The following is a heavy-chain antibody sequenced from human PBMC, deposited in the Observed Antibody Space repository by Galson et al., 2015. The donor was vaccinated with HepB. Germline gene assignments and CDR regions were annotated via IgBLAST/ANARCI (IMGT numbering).Heavy chain of an antibody. CDR1: GGSFSGYY. CDR3: ARASARLRSWQVSY. V-gene: IGHV4-34*01. Sequence: LSLTCAVYGGSFSGYYRSWIRQPPGKGLEWIGEINHSGSTNYNPSLKSRVTISVDTSKNQFSLKLSSVTAADTAVYYCARASARLRSWQVSYWGQGTLVTVSS. D-gene: IGHD4-17*01. CDR2: INHSGST. J-gene: IGHJ4*02.